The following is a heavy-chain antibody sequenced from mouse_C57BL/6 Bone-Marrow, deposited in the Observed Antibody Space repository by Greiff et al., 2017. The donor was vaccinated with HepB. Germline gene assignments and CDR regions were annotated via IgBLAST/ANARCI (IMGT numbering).Heavy chain of an antibody. Sequence: VHVKQSGPELVKPGDSVKISCKASGYSFTGYFMNWVMQSHGKSLEWIGRINPYNGDTFYNQKFKGKATLTVDKSSSTAHMELRSLTSEDSAVYYCARWGTTVHFDYWGQGPTLTVSS. V-gene: IGHV1-20*01. CDR2: INPYNGDT. D-gene: IGHD1-1*01. CDR3: ARWGTTVHFDY. J-gene: IGHJ2*01. CDR1: GYSFTGYF.